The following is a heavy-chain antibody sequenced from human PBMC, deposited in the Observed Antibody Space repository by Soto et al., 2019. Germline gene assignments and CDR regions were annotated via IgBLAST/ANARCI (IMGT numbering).Heavy chain of an antibody. CDR1: GFTFSSYG. CDR3: AKSNGVGATVP. D-gene: IGHD1-26*01. V-gene: IGHV3-30*18. J-gene: IGHJ5*02. CDR2: ISYDGSNK. Sequence: QVQLVESGGGVVQPGRSLRLSCAASGFTFSSYGMHWVRQAPGKGLEWVAVISYDGSNKYYADSVKGRFTISRDNSKNPLYLHMNSLRAEDKAVYYWAKSNGVGATVPWGQGTLVTVSS.